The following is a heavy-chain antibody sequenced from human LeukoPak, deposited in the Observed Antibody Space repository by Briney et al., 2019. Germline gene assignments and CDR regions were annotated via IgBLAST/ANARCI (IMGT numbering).Heavy chain of an antibody. V-gene: IGHV4-39*01. D-gene: IGHD3-16*01. Sequence: SETLSLACTVSGGSISSSSYYWGWIRQSPGKGLEWIVGTDYSGNTYYNPSLKSRVTISVDTSKNQFSLKLSSVTAADTAVFYCARHLTSYYENRGQPYFDYWGQGTLVTVSS. CDR1: GGSISSSSYY. CDR2: TDYSGNT. J-gene: IGHJ4*02. CDR3: ARHLTSYYENRGQPYFDY.